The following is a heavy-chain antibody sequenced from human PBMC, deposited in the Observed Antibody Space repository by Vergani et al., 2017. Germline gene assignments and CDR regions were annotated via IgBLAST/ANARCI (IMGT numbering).Heavy chain of an antibody. CDR1: GYTFTSYG. Sequence: QVQLVQSGAEVKKPGASVKVSCKASGYTFTSYGISWVRQAPGQGLEWMGWISAYNGNTNYAQKFQGRVTITADESTSTAYMELSSLRSEDTAVYYCARDSSGWQTYWYFDLWGRGTLVTVSS. CDR3: ARDSSGWQTYWYFDL. J-gene: IGHJ2*01. D-gene: IGHD6-19*01. CDR2: ISAYNGNT. V-gene: IGHV1-18*01.